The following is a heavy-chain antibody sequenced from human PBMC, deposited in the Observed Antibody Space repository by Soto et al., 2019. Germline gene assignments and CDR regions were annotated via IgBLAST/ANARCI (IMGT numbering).Heavy chain of an antibody. CDR3: ARVRVAGVTTD. Sequence: QVQLQQWGAGLLKPSETLSLTCAVYGGSFSGYYWSWIRQPPGKGLEWIGESNHVGSTNYNPSLKSXXTXSXXPSKNQFSLRLTSVTAADTAVYYWARVRVAGVTTDWGQGTLVIVSS. J-gene: IGHJ4*02. V-gene: IGHV4-34*01. CDR1: GGSFSGYY. CDR2: SNHVGST. D-gene: IGHD5-18*01.